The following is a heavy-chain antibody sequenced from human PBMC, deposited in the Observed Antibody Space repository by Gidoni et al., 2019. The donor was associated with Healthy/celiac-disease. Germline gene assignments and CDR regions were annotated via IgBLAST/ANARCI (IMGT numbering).Heavy chain of an antibody. CDR3: STDVYDYVWGSRFDP. CDR1: GYTLTELS. J-gene: IGHJ5*02. D-gene: IGHD3-16*01. V-gene: IGHV1-24*01. CDR2: FDPEDGET. Sequence: QVQLVQSGAEVKKPGASGTVSCKVSGYTLTELSMHWVRQAPGKGIEWRGGFDPEDGETIYAQKFQGRVTMTEDTSTDTAYMELSSLRSEDTAVYYCSTDVYDYVWGSRFDPWGQGTLVTVSS.